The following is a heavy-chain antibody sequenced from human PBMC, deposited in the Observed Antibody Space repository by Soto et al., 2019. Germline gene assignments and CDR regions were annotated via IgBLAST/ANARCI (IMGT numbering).Heavy chain of an antibody. CDR3: AKSGYGDYVDWFDP. V-gene: IGHV3-23*01. CDR2: IGGSGETT. J-gene: IGHJ5*02. D-gene: IGHD4-17*01. CDR1: GIAFSSYA. Sequence: EVQLLESGGGLVPPGESLRLSCTASGIAFSSYAINWVRQAPGKGPEWVSGIGGSGETTYYADSVKGRFTISRDNSKNTLYLQMNSLRAEDTAVYYCAKSGYGDYVDWFDPWGQGTLVTVSS.